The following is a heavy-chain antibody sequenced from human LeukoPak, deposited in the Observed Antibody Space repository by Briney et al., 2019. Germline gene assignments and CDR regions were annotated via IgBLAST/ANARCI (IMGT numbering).Heavy chain of an antibody. Sequence: SETLSLTCTVSGGSISSYYWSWIRQPAGKGLEWIGRIYTSGSTNYNPSLKSRVTISVDTSKNQFSLKLSSVTATDTAVYYCARDRVYGDYPDYWGQGTLVTVSS. CDR3: ARDRVYGDYPDY. D-gene: IGHD4-17*01. CDR2: IYTSGST. CDR1: GGSISSYY. J-gene: IGHJ4*02. V-gene: IGHV4-4*07.